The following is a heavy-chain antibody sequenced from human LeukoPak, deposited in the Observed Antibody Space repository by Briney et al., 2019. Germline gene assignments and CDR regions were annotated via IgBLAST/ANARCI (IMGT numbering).Heavy chain of an antibody. J-gene: IGHJ4*02. CDR2: IKSKTDGGTT. CDR3: TTEKTLRGYSYEGY. D-gene: IGHD5-18*01. CDR1: GFTFSNAW. Sequence: GGSLRRSCAASGFTFSNAWMSWVRQAPGKGLEWVGRIKSKTDGGTTDYAAPVKGRFTISRDDSKNTLYLQMNSLKTEDTAVYYSTTEKTLRGYSYEGYWGQGTLVTVSS. V-gene: IGHV3-15*01.